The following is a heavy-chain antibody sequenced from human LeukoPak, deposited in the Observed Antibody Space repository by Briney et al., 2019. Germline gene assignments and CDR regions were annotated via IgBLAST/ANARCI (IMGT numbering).Heavy chain of an antibody. V-gene: IGHV1-18*01. D-gene: IGHD3-3*01. J-gene: IGHJ5*02. Sequence: ASVKVSYKASVYTFTSYGISWVRQAPGQGLEWMGWISAYNGNTNHAQKLQGRVTMTTDTSTSTAYMELRSLRSDDTAVYYCARGITIFGVVSGWVDPWGQGTLVTVSS. CDR3: ARGITIFGVVSGWVDP. CDR1: VYTFTSYG. CDR2: ISAYNGNT.